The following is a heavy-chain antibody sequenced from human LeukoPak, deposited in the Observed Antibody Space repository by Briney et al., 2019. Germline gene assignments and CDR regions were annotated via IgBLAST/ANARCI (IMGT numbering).Heavy chain of an antibody. D-gene: IGHD3-9*01. CDR2: ISYDGSNK. CDR3: ARGAQYYDILTGYWIFGYFDY. Sequence: PGRSLRLSCAASEFTFSSYAMHWVRQAPGKGLEWVAVISYDGSNKYYADSVKGRFTISRDNSKNTLYLQMNSLRAEDTAVYYCARGAQYYDILTGYWIFGYFDYWGQGTLVTVSS. CDR1: EFTFSSYA. J-gene: IGHJ4*02. V-gene: IGHV3-30-3*01.